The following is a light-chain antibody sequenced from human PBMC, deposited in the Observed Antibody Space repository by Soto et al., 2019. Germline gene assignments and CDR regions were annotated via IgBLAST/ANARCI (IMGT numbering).Light chain of an antibody. J-gene: IGKJ3*01. CDR2: DAS. Sequence: EIVLTQSPATLSLSPGERATLSCRASQSVSSYLAWYQQKPGQAPRLLIYDASNRATGIPARFSGSGSGTDFTLTISSLEPEYFAVYYCQQRSNWPITFGPGTKLDIK. V-gene: IGKV3-11*01. CDR3: QQRSNWPIT. CDR1: QSVSSY.